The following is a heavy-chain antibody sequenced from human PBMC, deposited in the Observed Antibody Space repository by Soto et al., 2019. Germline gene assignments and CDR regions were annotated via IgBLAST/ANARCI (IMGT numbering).Heavy chain of an antibody. CDR1: GYTFTSYD. D-gene: IGHD2-2*01. J-gene: IGHJ4*02. CDR2: MNPNSGNT. V-gene: IGHV1-8*01. CDR3: ARCCSSTSCNLDY. Sequence: ASVKVSCKASGYTFTSYDINWVRQATGQGLEWMGWMNPNSGNTGYAQKFQGRVTMTRNTSISTAYMELSSLRSEDTAEYYCARCCSSTSCNLDYWGQGTLVTVSS.